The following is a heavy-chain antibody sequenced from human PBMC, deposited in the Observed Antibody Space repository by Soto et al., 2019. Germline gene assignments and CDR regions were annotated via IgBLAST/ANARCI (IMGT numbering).Heavy chain of an antibody. CDR3: AKDMENGYNPYYYYGMDV. V-gene: IGHV3-9*01. Sequence: LRLSCAASGFNFNGYGMHWVRQAPGKGLEWVSSISWNSVSIGYADSVKGRFTISRDNAKNSLYLQMNSLRAEDTALYYCAKDMENGYNPYYYYGMDVWRQATTATLS. D-gene: IGHD3-10*01. CDR1: GFNFNGYG. J-gene: IGHJ6*02. CDR2: ISWNSVSI.